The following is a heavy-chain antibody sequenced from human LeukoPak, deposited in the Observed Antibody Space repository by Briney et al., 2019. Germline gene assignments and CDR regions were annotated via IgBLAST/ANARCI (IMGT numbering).Heavy chain of an antibody. D-gene: IGHD1-1*01. J-gene: IGHJ4*02. V-gene: IGHV1-69*04. CDR2: IIPILGIA. Sequence: SVKVSCKASGGTFSSYAISWVRQAPGQGLEWMGRIIPILGIASYAQKFQGRVTITADKSTSTAYMELSSLRSEDTAVYYCARVPLAGSSVLDFDYWGQGTLVTVSS. CDR1: GGTFSSYA. CDR3: ARVPLAGSSVLDFDY.